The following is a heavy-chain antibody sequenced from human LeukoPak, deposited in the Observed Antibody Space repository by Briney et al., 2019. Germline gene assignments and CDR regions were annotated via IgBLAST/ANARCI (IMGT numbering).Heavy chain of an antibody. J-gene: IGHJ6*03. D-gene: IGHD2-2*01. CDR3: ARVLGGYCSSTSCSPDYYYYYMDV. Sequence: SETLSLTCTVSGGSISSHYWSWIRQPPGKGLEWIGSIYYSGSTYYNPSLKSRVTISVGTSKNQFSLKLSSVTAADTAVYYCARVLGGYCSSTSCSPDYYYYYMDVWGKGTTVTVSS. CDR2: IYYSGST. V-gene: IGHV4-59*11. CDR1: GGSISSHY.